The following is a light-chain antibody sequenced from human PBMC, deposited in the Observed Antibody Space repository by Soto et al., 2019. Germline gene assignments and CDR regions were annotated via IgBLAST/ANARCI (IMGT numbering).Light chain of an antibody. CDR3: LQHNSYPLT. CDR1: QGISSY. Sequence: DIQLTQSPSFLSASVGDRITITCRASQGISSYLAWYQQKPGKAPKLLIYAASTLQSGVPSRFSGGGSGTEFTLTISSLQPEDFATYYCLQHNSYPLTFGGGTKVDI. V-gene: IGKV1-9*01. CDR2: AAS. J-gene: IGKJ4*01.